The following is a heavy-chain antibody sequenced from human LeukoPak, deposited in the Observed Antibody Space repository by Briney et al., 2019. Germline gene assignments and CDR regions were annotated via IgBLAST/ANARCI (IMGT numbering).Heavy chain of an antibody. CDR3: ARDGGGYNLGY. V-gene: IGHV1-2*02. J-gene: IGHJ4*02. CDR2: LNPNSGGT. Sequence: ASVKVSCKASGYSFSGYYLQWVRQAPGQGLEWMGWLNPNSGGTNYAQKFQGRVTMTRDTSISTAYMELTRLGSDDTAVYYCARDGGGYNLGYWGQGVLVTVSS. D-gene: IGHD5-24*01. CDR1: GYSFSGYY.